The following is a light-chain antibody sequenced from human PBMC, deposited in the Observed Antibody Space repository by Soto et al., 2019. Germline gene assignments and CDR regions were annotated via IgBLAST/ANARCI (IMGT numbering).Light chain of an antibody. CDR2: QDS. CDR1: KLGDKY. V-gene: IGLV3-1*01. Sequence: SYELTQPPSVSVSPGQTASITCSGGKLGDKYACWYQQKPGQSPVLVIYQDSKRPSGIPERFSGSNSGNTATLTISGTQAMDEADYYCQAWDSSTDVVFGGGTQLTVL. CDR3: QAWDSSTDVV. J-gene: IGLJ2*01.